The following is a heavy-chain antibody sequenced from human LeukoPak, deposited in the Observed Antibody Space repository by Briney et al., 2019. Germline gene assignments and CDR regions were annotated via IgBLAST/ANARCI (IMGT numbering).Heavy chain of an antibody. V-gene: IGHV4-59*01. D-gene: IGHD5-18*01. J-gene: IGHJ6*03. Sequence: SETLSVTCTVSGGSINNSYWTWIRQPPGKGLEWIGYIYYSGSTNYIPSVKSRVTISVDTSNNQFSLKLSSVTAADTAVYYCARTRHCYSYCVSLSNHYYYYMDVWGKGTTVTISS. CDR1: GGSINNSY. CDR3: ARTRHCYSYCVSLSNHYYYYMDV. CDR2: IYYSGST.